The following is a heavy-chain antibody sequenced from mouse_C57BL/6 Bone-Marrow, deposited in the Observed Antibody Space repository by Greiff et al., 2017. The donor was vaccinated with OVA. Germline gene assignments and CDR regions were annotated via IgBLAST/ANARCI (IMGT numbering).Heavy chain of an antibody. J-gene: IGHJ4*01. Sequence: QVQLKQSGPGLVAPSQSLSITCTVSGFSLTSYGVHWVRQPPGKGLEWLVVIWSDGSTTYNSALKSRLSISKDNSKSQVFLKMNSLQTDDTAMYYCARHVPSFTTETGYYAMDYWGQGTSVTVSS. V-gene: IGHV2-6-1*01. D-gene: IGHD1-1*01. CDR1: GFSLTSYG. CDR2: IWSDGST. CDR3: ARHVPSFTTETGYYAMDY.